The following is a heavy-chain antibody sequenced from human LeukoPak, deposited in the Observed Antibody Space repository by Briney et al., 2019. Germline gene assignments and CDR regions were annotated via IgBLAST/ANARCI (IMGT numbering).Heavy chain of an antibody. CDR2: ISPSGSSI. Sequence: PGGSLRLSCAASGSTFSSYSIGWVRQAPGMGLEWVSYISPSGSSIYYADSVKGRFTISRDNAKNSLYLQMNSLRAEDTAVYYCARGLSGSYDYWGQGTLVTVSS. J-gene: IGHJ4*02. CDR3: ARGLSGSYDY. CDR1: GSTFSSYS. D-gene: IGHD1-26*01. V-gene: IGHV3-48*04.